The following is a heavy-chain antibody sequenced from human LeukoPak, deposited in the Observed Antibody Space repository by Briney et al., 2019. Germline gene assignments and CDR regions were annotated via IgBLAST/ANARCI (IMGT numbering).Heavy chain of an antibody. CDR1: GGSISSGGYS. D-gene: IGHD2-2*01. Sequence: SQTLSLTCAVSGGSISSGGYSWSWIRQPPGKGLEWIGEINHSGSTNYNPSLKSRVTISVDTSKNQFSLKLSSVTAADTAVYYCARSSTSIDQLGFDYWGQGTLVTVSS. J-gene: IGHJ4*02. CDR2: INHSGST. CDR3: ARSSTSIDQLGFDY. V-gene: IGHV4-30-2*01.